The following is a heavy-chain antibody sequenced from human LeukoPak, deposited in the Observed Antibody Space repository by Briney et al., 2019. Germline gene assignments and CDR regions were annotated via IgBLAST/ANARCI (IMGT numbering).Heavy chain of an antibody. D-gene: IGHD3-3*01. CDR2: ISTYNGNT. CDR3: ARVLRYDFWSAYYFDY. J-gene: IGHJ4*02. V-gene: IGHV1-18*01. CDR1: AYTFNSYD. Sequence: ASVKVSCKASAYTFNSYDISWVRQAPGQGLESMAWISTYNGNTNYAQKVQGRATMTTDTSTSTAYTELRSLRSDDTAVYYCARVLRYDFWSAYYFDYWGQGTLVTVSS.